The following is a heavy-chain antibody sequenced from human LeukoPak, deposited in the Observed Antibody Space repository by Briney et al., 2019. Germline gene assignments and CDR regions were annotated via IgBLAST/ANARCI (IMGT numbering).Heavy chain of an antibody. CDR2: IYWDDDK. CDR3: AHNNRCGELLSFYFDY. CDR1: GFSLSTSGVG. V-gene: IGHV2-5*02. J-gene: IGHJ4*02. Sequence: SGPTLVNPTQTLTLTCTFSGFSLSTSGVGVGWIRQPPGKALEWLALIYWDDDKRYSPSLKSRLTITKDTSKNQVVLTMTNMDPVDTATYYCAHNNRCGELLSFYFDYWGQGTLVTVSS. D-gene: IGHD3-10*01.